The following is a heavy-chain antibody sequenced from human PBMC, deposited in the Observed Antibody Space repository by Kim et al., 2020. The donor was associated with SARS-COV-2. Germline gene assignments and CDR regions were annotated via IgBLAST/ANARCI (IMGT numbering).Heavy chain of an antibody. V-gene: IGHV3-74*01. CDR3: ARLGLAAGTSYYYYGMDV. J-gene: IGHJ6*02. CDR2: INSDGSST. Sequence: GGSLRLSCAASGFTFSSYWMHWVRQAPGKGLVWVSRINSDGSSTSYADSVKGRFTISRDNAKNTLYLQMNSLRAEDTAVYYCARLGLAAGTSYYYYGMDVWGQGTTVTVSS. D-gene: IGHD6-13*01. CDR1: GFTFSSYW.